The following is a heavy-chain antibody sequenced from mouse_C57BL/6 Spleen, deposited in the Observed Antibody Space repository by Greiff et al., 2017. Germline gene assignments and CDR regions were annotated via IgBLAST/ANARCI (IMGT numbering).Heavy chain of an antibody. CDR3: AREPYFDY. V-gene: IGHV5-16*01. CDR1: GFTFRDYY. J-gene: IGHJ2*01. CDR2: INYDGSST. Sequence: EVQRVESEGGLVQPGSSMKLSCTASGFTFRDYYMAWVRQVPEKGLEWVANINYDGSSTYYLDSLKSRFIISRDNAKNILYLQMSSLKSEDTATYYCAREPYFDYWGQGTTLTVSS.